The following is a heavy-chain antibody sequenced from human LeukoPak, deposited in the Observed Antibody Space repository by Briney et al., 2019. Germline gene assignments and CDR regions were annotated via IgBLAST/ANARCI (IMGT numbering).Heavy chain of an antibody. Sequence: GGSLRLSRAASGFTFRSYDMHWVRQATGKGLEWVSGIGTAGEIYYPGSVKGRFTISRENAKNSWYLQMNSLRAGDTAVYYCARAAYSSTWYSRYFDLWGRGTLVTVSS. J-gene: IGHJ2*01. CDR2: IGTAGEI. V-gene: IGHV3-13*01. D-gene: IGHD6-13*01. CDR3: ARAAYSSTWYSRYFDL. CDR1: GFTFRSYD.